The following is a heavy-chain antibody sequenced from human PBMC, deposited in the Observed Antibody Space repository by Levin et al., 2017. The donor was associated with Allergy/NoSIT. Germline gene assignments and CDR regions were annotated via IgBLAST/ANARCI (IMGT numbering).Heavy chain of an antibody. J-gene: IGHJ4*02. D-gene: IGHD2-21*02. V-gene: IGHV3-11*05. CDR1: GFTFSDYY. CDR2: ISSSSSYT. Sequence: GESLKIPCAASGFTFSDYYMSWIRQAPGKGLEWISYISSSSSYTNYADSVKGRFTISRDNAKNSLYLQMNSLRAEDTAVYYCAREPLYCGGDCYYLDWGQGTLVTVSS. CDR3: AREPLYCGGDCYYLD.